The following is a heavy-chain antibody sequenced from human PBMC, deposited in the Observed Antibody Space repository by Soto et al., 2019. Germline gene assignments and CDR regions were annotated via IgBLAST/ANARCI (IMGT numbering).Heavy chain of an antibody. Sequence: QITLKESGPTLVRPTQTLTLTCTFSGFSLSTGGVGVGWIRQSPGKALEWLALIYWNDDNRYSPSLKSRLTITKDTSKNQVVLTMTNMDPVDTATYYCAHRGYGDYPRDNWFYPWGQGTLVTVSS. CDR3: AHRGYGDYPRDNWFYP. D-gene: IGHD4-17*01. V-gene: IGHV2-5*01. J-gene: IGHJ5*02. CDR1: GFSLSTGGVG. CDR2: IYWNDDN.